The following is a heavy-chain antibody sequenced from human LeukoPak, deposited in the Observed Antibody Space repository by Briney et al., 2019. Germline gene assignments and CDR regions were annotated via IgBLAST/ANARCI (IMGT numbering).Heavy chain of an antibody. CDR3: AVVVPAATNWFDP. V-gene: IGHV3-23*01. D-gene: IGHD2-2*01. Sequence: TGGSLRLSCAASGFTFSSYAMSWVRQAPGKGLEWVSATSGSGGSTYYADSVKGRFTISRDNSKNTLYLQMNSLRAEDTAVYYCAVVVPAATNWFDPWGQGTLVTVSS. CDR2: TSGSGGST. CDR1: GFTFSSYA. J-gene: IGHJ5*02.